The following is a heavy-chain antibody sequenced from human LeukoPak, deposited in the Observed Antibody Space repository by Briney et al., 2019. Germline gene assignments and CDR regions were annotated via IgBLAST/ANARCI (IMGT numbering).Heavy chain of an antibody. V-gene: IGHV1-69*04. CDR1: GRTFTSYA. J-gene: IGHJ2*01. Sequence: SVKVSCKASGRTFTSYAISWVRQAPGQGLEWMGRIIPIFGIANSAQKFQGRVTITADKSTSTAYMELSSLSSEDTAVSYCARQNCYFDLWGRGTLVTVSS. CDR3: ARQNCYFDL. CDR2: IIPIFGIA.